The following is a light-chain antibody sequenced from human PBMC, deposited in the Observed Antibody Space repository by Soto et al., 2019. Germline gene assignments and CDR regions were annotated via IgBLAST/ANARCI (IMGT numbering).Light chain of an antibody. Sequence: QAVVIQPPSASGTPGQRVSVSCSGSTSNIGRNSVNWYQQLPGTAPKLLIYSNNQRPSGVPDRFSGSKSGASASLAISGLQSEDEADYYCATWDDGLNGWVFGGGTKVTVL. CDR1: TSNIGRNS. J-gene: IGLJ3*02. CDR3: ATWDDGLNGWV. V-gene: IGLV1-44*01. CDR2: SNN.